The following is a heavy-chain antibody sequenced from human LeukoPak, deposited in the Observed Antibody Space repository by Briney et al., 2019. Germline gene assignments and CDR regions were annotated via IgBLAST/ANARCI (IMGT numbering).Heavy chain of an antibody. CDR3: ARDQSSSWSHYYYMDV. CDR1: GYTFTSYA. D-gene: IGHD6-13*01. Sequence: VASVKVSCKASGYTFTSYAMNWVRQAPGQGLEWMGWINTNTGNPTYAQGFTGRFVFSLDTSVSTACLQISSLKAEDTAVYFCARDQSSSWSHYYYMDVWGKGTTVTISS. CDR2: INTNTGNP. J-gene: IGHJ6*03. V-gene: IGHV7-4-1*02.